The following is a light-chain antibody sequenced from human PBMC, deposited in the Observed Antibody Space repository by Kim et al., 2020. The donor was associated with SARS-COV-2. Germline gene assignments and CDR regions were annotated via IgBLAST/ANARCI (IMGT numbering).Light chain of an antibody. Sequence: QSALPQPVSVSGSPGQSITISCTGTSSDIADYNSVSWYQQHPGKAPKLIIYEVINRPSGVSNRFSGSKSGNTASLTISGLQTEDEAHYYCSSYRSGNTLVFGGGTQLTVL. CDR1: SSDIADYNS. V-gene: IGLV2-14*01. J-gene: IGLJ2*01. CDR2: EVI. CDR3: SSYRSGNTLV.